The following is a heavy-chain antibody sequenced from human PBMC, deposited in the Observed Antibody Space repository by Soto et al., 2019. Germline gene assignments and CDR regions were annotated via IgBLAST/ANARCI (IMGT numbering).Heavy chain of an antibody. D-gene: IGHD2-2*02. CDR1: VGSFSRYY. Sequence: SETLSLTCAVYVGSFSRYYWTWIRQPPGTWLEWIGEINHSGSTNXXPSLKSRVXISVDTSKNQFXLKLTXVTSADTAVYYCARVTNTGSQDYWGQGTLVTVAS. CDR3: ARVTNTGSQDY. CDR2: INHSGST. V-gene: IGHV4-34*01. J-gene: IGHJ4*02.